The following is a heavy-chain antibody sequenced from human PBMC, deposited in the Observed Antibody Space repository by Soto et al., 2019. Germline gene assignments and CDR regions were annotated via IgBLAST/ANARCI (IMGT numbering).Heavy chain of an antibody. CDR3: ARAYSSSFPDY. D-gene: IGHD6-6*01. CDR2: INHSGST. V-gene: IGHV4-34*01. J-gene: IGHJ4*02. CDR1: GGSFSGYY. Sequence: PSETLSLTCGVYGGSFSGYYCSWIRQPPGKGLEWIGEINHSGSTNYNPSLKSRVTISVDTSKNQFSLKLSSVTAADTAVYYCARAYSSSFPDYWGQGTLVTVSS.